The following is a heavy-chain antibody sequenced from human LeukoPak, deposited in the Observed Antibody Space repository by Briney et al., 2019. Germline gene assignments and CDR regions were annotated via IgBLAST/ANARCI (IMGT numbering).Heavy chain of an antibody. CDR2: IIPISGTA. D-gene: IGHD6-19*01. CDR1: GGTFSSYA. J-gene: IGHJ4*02. V-gene: IGHV1-69*05. CDR3: ARDYRVAGVQFDY. Sequence: SSVKVSXKASGGTFSSYAISWVRQAPGQGLEWMGRIIPISGTANYAQKFQGRVTITTDESTSTAYMELSSLRSEDTAVYYCARDYRVAGVQFDYWGQGTLVTVSS.